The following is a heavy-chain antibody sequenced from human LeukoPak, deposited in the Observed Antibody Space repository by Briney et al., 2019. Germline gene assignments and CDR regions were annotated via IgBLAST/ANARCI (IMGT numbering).Heavy chain of an antibody. V-gene: IGHV3-23*01. CDR3: ARDRDGYRGYFDY. D-gene: IGHD5-12*01. J-gene: IGHJ4*02. CDR2: VSGSGGST. Sequence: PGGSLRLSRAASGFTFSSYAMSWVRQAPGKGLEWASAVSGSGGSTYYADSVKGRFTISRDNSKNTLYLQMNSLRAEDTAVYYCARDRDGYRGYFDYWGQGTLVTVSS. CDR1: GFTFSSYA.